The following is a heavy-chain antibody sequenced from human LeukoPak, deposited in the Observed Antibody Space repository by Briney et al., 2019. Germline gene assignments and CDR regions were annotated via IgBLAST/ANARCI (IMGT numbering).Heavy chain of an antibody. V-gene: IGHV3-7*01. CDR1: GFTFSSFW. CDR2: IKHNGDEL. Sequence: PGGSLRLSCAASGFTFSSFWMMWVRQAPGKGLEWVANIKHNGDELNYVDSVEDRFTISRDNAKNSLYLHMTGLRAEDTAVYYCASELRTFDSWGQGTLVTVSS. J-gene: IGHJ4*02. CDR3: ASELRTFDS. D-gene: IGHD3-16*01.